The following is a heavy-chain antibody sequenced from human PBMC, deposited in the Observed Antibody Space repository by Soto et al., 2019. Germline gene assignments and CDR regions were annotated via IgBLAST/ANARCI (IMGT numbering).Heavy chain of an antibody. CDR2: IYYTGRN. CDR3: ARRDGSSWYGIDY. V-gene: IGHV4-59*08. Sequence: QVQLQESGPGLVKPSETLSLTCTVSGGSISPYYWSWVRQPPGKGMEWIGVIYYTGRNTYNPSLKSRVTISLDTSKNQFSLKLSSVTAADTAVYYCARRDGSSWYGIDYWGQGTLVTVSS. CDR1: GGSISPYY. D-gene: IGHD6-13*01. J-gene: IGHJ4*02.